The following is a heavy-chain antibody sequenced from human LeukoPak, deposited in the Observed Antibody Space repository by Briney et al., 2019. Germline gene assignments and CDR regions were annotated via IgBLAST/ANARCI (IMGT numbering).Heavy chain of an antibody. J-gene: IGHJ4*02. CDR3: AKDRDGGSYYSASDY. D-gene: IGHD1-26*01. CDR2: IRYDGSNK. CDR1: GFTFSSYG. V-gene: IGHV3-30*02. Sequence: GGSLRLSCAASGFTFSSYGMHWVRQAPGKGLEWVAFIRYDGSNKYYADSVKGRFTISRDNSKNTLYLQMNSLRAEDTAAYYCAKDRDGGSYYSASDYWGQGTLVTVSS.